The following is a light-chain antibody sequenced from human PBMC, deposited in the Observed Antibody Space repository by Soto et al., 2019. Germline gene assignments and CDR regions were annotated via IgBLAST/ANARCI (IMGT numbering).Light chain of an antibody. J-gene: IGKJ1*01. CDR1: QSVSSY. Sequence: EIVLTQSPATLSLSPGERATLSCRASQSVSSYLAWYQQKPGQAPRLLIYDASNRATGIPARFSGSGSGTDFTLPISSLEPEDFSVYYCQQRSNWPPTLGQ. CDR3: QQRSNWPPT. V-gene: IGKV3-11*01. CDR2: DAS.